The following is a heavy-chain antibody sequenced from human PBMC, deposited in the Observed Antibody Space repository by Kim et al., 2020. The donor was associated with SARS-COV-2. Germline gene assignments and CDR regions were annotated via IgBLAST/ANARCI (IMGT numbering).Heavy chain of an antibody. CDR2: IYSGGST. D-gene: IGHD6-13*01. CDR3: ARDLIAAAGTPSDY. Sequence: GGSLRLSCAASGFTVSSNYMSWVRQAPGKGLEWVSVIYSGGSTYYADSVKGRFTISRDNSKNTLYLQMNSLRAEDTAVYYCARDLIAAAGTPSDYWGQGTLVTVSS. CDR1: GFTVSSNY. J-gene: IGHJ4*02. V-gene: IGHV3-66*02.